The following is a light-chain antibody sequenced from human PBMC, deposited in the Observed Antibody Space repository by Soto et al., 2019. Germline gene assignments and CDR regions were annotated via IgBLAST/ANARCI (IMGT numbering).Light chain of an antibody. CDR1: EDISTW. V-gene: IGKV1-12*01. J-gene: IGKJ5*01. CDR3: QHADSFPLIT. Sequence: DIQMTQSPSSVSASVVDRVTITCRSSEDISTWLAWYQQKPGKAPKLLIYAASSLQSGVPSRFIGSGSVTDFTLTISSLQPEEFSTYYCQHADSFPLITFGQVTRLDIK. CDR2: AAS.